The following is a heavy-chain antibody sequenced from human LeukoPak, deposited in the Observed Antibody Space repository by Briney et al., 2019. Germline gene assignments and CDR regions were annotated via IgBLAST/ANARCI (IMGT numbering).Heavy chain of an antibody. D-gene: IGHD6-6*01. Sequence: SETLSLTCTASGASSSSSSYFWVWIPQPPGKGLEWIVNIYYSGSTYYNSSLNSRVTTSLNPSNNQFSLKLTSLTDANTAVYYCGSGGMRGAARLLFVYWGQGTLVSVSS. J-gene: IGHJ4*02. V-gene: IGHV4-39*07. CDR2: IYYSGST. CDR1: GASSSSSSYF. CDR3: GSGGMRGAARLLFVY.